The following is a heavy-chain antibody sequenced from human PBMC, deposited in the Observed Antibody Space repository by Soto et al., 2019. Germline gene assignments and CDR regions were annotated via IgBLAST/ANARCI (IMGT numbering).Heavy chain of an antibody. V-gene: IGHV4-4*02. CDR2: IYHSGST. D-gene: IGHD6-13*01. CDR3: ARDIRSSRSSSWYRIFDP. Sequence: SETLSLTCAVSGGSISSSNWWSWVRQPPGKGLEWIGEIYHSGSTNYNPSLKSRVTISVDKSKNQFSLKLSSVTAADTAVYYCARDIRSSRSSSWYRIFDPWGQGTLVTV. CDR1: GGSISSSNW. J-gene: IGHJ5*02.